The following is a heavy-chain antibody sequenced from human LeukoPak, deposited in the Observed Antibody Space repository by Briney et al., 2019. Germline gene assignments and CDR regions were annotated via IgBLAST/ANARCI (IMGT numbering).Heavy chain of an antibody. CDR1: GGSFSGYY. V-gene: IGHV4-34*01. CDR3: ARGRYSYGFDY. CDR2: INHSGST. D-gene: IGHD5-18*01. Sequence: SETLSLTCAVYGGSFSGYYWSWIRQPPGKGLEWIGEINHSGSTNYNPSLKGRVTISVDTSKNQFSLKLSSVTAADTAVYYCARGRYSYGFDYWGQGTLVTVSS. J-gene: IGHJ4*02.